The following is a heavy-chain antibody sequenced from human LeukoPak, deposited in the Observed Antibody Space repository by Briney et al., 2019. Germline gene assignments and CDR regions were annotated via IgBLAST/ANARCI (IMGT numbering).Heavy chain of an antibody. Sequence: GGSLRPSCAASGFTFSSYWMTWVRQTPGKGLEWVANIREDGSEKNYVDSVKGRFTISRDNANNILYLQMNSLRAEDTAMYYCARDETKGSSWFYYYGMDVWGQGTTVTVSS. J-gene: IGHJ6*02. CDR1: GFTFSSYW. CDR3: ARDETKGSSWFYYYGMDV. CDR2: IREDGSEK. D-gene: IGHD6-13*01. V-gene: IGHV3-7*03.